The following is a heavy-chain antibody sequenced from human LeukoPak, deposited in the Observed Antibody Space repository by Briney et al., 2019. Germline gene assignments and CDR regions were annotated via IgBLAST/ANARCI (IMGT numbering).Heavy chain of an antibody. D-gene: IGHD1-14*01. CDR3: VRNDLIGITGGNVDY. J-gene: IGHJ4*02. Sequence: SETLSLTCAVSGGSISSSRNYWVYIRQPPGKGLEWLGSIYYTGSTYYNPSLKSRVTVSVDTSKNQFSLKLNSVTAADTAVYYCVRNDLIGITGGNVDYWGQGTLVSVSS. CDR2: IYYTGST. CDR1: GGSISSSRNY. V-gene: IGHV4-39*01.